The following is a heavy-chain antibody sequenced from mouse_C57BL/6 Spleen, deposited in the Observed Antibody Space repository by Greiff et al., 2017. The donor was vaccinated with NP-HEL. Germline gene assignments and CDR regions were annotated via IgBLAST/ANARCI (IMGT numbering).Heavy chain of an antibody. Sequence: QVQLQQSGPGLVQPSQSLSITCTVSGFSLTSYGVHWVRQSPGKGLEWLGVIWRGGSTDYNAAFMSRLSITKDNSKSQVFFKMHSLQADDTAIYYCANIDSSGPYAMDYWGQGTSVTVSS. CDR2: IWRGGST. CDR1: GFSLTSYG. D-gene: IGHD3-2*02. CDR3: ANIDSSGPYAMDY. J-gene: IGHJ4*01. V-gene: IGHV2-5*01.